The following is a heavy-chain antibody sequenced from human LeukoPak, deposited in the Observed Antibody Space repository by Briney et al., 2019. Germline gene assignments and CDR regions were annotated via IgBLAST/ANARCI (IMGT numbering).Heavy chain of an antibody. CDR3: ARAWADIVVVPAAQRGAFGI. V-gene: IGHV3-48*04. D-gene: IGHD2-2*01. CDR2: ISSSSSTI. CDR1: GFTFSSYS. Sequence: PGGSLRLSCAASGFTFSSYSMNWVRQAPGKGLEWVSYISSSSSTIYYADSVKGRFTISRDNAKNSLYLQMNSLRAEDTAVYYCARAWADIVVVPAAQRGAFGIWGQGTMVTVSS. J-gene: IGHJ3*02.